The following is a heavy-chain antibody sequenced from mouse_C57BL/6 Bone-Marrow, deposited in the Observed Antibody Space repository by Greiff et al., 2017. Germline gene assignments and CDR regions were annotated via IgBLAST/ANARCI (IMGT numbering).Heavy chain of an antibody. CDR2: IDPSDSYT. CDR1: GYTFTSYW. J-gene: IGHJ3*01. CDR3: ARDGYYDWVWFGY. V-gene: IGHV1-69*01. Sequence: VQLQQPGAELVMPGASVKLSCKASGYTFTSYWMHWVKQRPGQGLEWIGEIDPSDSYTNYNQKFKGKSTLTVDKSSSTAYMQLSSLTSEDSAVYYCARDGYYDWVWFGYWGQGTLVTVSA. D-gene: IGHD2-3*01.